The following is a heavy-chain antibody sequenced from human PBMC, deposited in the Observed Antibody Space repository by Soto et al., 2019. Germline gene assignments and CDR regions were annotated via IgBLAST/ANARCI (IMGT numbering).Heavy chain of an antibody. V-gene: IGHV3-74*01. D-gene: IGHD2-2*01. CDR2: INGDGSST. J-gene: IGHJ4*02. CDR1: GFTFTTYW. Sequence: EVQLVESGGGLVQPGGSLRLSCAASGFTFTTYWRHWVRQAPGKGLVWVLRINGDGSSTDYADSVKGRFTISRDNAKNTMYLQVNSLRDDDTAIYYCARGGTRDASLSRGVDYWGRGTLVTVSS. CDR3: ARGGTRDASLSRGVDY.